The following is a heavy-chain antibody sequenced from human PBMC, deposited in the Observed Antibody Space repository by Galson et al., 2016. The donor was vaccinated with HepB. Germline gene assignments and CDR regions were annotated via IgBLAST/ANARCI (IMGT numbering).Heavy chain of an antibody. D-gene: IGHD6-13*01. Sequence: PALVKPTQTLTLTCTFSGFSLSTSGMRVIWIRQPPGKALEWLSLIDGGGDKYYSISLKTRLTISKDTSKNQVVLTMTNMDPVDTGTYYCARIRYTNTWYSFFYGMDVWGHGTAVTVSS. CDR3: ARIRYTNTWYSFFYGMDV. CDR1: GFSLSTSGMR. CDR2: IDGGGDK. J-gene: IGHJ6*02. V-gene: IGHV2-70*01.